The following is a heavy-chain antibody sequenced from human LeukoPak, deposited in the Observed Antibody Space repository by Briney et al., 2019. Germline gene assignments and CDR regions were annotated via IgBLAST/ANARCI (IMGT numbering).Heavy chain of an antibody. CDR1: GFTLSSYE. D-gene: IGHD6-13*01. Sequence: GGSLRLSCTVSGFTLSSYEMSWIRQAPGKGLEWVSSIDYDGGSGHYADSVKGRFTISRDNSQSTLFLHMNTLSTDDTALYFCARAIRAPGTPENAFDIWGQGTMVTVSS. CDR2: IDYDGGSG. J-gene: IGHJ3*02. CDR3: ARAIRAPGTPENAFDI. V-gene: IGHV3-23*01.